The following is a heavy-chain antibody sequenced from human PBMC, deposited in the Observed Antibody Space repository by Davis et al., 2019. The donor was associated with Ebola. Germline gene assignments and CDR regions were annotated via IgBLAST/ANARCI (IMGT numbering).Heavy chain of an antibody. CDR3: ARAAYYDFWSGYPAGMDV. D-gene: IGHD3-3*01. CDR1: GGTFSSYA. CDR2: IIPIFGTA. Sequence: AASVKVSCKASGGTFSSYAISWVRQAPGQGLEWMGGIIPIFGTANYAQKFQGRVTITRDTSASTAYMELSSLRSEDTAVYYCARAAYYDFWSGYPAGMDVWGQGTTITVSS. V-gene: IGHV1-69*05. J-gene: IGHJ6*02.